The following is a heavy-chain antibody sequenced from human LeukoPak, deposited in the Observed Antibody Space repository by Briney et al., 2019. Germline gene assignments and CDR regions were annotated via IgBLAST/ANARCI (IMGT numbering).Heavy chain of an antibody. Sequence: GASVKVSCKVSGYTLTELSMHWVRQAPGKGLEWMGGFDPEIGETIYAQKFHGRVTMTEDTSTDTAYMELSSLRSEDTAVYYCATDDSYGYYPRWSFWGQGTLVTVSS. V-gene: IGHV1-24*01. D-gene: IGHD5-18*01. J-gene: IGHJ4*02. CDR1: GYTLTELS. CDR2: FDPEIGET. CDR3: ATDDSYGYYPRWSF.